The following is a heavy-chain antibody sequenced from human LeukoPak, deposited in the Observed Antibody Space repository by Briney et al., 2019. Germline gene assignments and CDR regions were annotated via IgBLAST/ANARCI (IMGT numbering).Heavy chain of an antibody. Sequence: PSETLSLTCAVYGGSFSGYYWSWIRQPPGKGLEWIGEINHSGSTNYNPSLKSRVTISVDTSKNQFSLKLSSVTAADTAVYYCARRVTPGYSSGWYMSTRTNWFDPWGQGTLVTVSS. V-gene: IGHV4-34*01. D-gene: IGHD6-19*01. CDR2: INHSGST. J-gene: IGHJ5*02. CDR3: ARRVTPGYSSGWYMSTRTNWFDP. CDR1: GGSFSGYY.